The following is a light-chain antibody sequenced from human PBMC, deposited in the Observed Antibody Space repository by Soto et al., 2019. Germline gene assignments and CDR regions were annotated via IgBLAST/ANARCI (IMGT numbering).Light chain of an antibody. J-gene: IGKJ5*01. Sequence: EIVLKQSPATLYLSPGERATLSCRASQTVSSYLAWYQQKPGQAPRLLVYDASDRATGIPARFSGSGSGTDFTLTISSLEPEDFAVYYCQQRRTFGQGTRLEIK. V-gene: IGKV3-11*01. CDR2: DAS. CDR1: QTVSSY. CDR3: QQRRT.